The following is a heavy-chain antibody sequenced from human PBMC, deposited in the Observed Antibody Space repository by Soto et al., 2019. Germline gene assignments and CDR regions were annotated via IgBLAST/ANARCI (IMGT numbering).Heavy chain of an antibody. CDR2: IWYDGSNK. Sequence: PGGSLRLSCAASGFTFSSYGMHWVRQAPGKGLEWVAVIWYDGSNKYYADSVKGRFTISRDNSKNTLYLQMNSLRAEDTAVYYCATSQNIPRSGYFDYWGQGTLVTVSS. CDR1: GFTFSSYG. J-gene: IGHJ4*02. D-gene: IGHD1-26*01. V-gene: IGHV3-33*01. CDR3: ATSQNIPRSGYFDY.